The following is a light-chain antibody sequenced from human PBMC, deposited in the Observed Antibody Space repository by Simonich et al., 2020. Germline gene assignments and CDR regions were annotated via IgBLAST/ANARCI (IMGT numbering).Light chain of an antibody. CDR1: HSDVGGYNY. Sequence: QSALTQPRSVSGSPGQSVTIPCTGTHSDVGGYNYVSCYQQHPGKAPKLMIYDVSKRPSGVPDRFSGSKSGNTASLTISGLQAEDEADYYCCSYAGSYTWVFGGGTKLTVL. V-gene: IGLV2-11*01. CDR2: DVS. J-gene: IGLJ3*02. CDR3: CSYAGSYTWV.